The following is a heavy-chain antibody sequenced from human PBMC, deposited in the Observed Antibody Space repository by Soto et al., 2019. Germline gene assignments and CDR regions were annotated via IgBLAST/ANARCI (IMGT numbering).Heavy chain of an antibody. D-gene: IGHD2-21*02. J-gene: IGHJ6*02. CDR2: INGDGVGT. CDR3: ARGARDFHYGMDV. V-gene: IGHV3-74*01. Sequence: EEQLVESGGDLVQPGGSLRLSCAASGFTFSTYWMHWVRQAPGKGLVWVSHINGDGVGTTYADSVKGRFTISRDNAKSMLYLQMSSLRVENTAVYYCARGARDFHYGMDVWGQGTTVTVSS. CDR1: GFTFSTYW.